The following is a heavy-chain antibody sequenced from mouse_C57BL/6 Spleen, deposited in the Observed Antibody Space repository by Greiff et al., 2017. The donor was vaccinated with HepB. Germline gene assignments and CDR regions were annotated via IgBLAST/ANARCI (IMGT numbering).Heavy chain of an antibody. J-gene: IGHJ2*01. CDR2: ISGGGGNT. D-gene: IGHD1-1*01. CDR1: GFTFSSYT. V-gene: IGHV5-9*01. CDR3: ARHWGDTTY. Sequence: DVHLVESGGGLVKPGGSLKLSCAASGFTFSSYTMSWVRQTPEKRLEWVATISGGGGNTYYPDSVKGRFTISRDNAKNTLYLQMSSLRSEDTALYYCARHWGDTTYWGQGTTLTVSS.